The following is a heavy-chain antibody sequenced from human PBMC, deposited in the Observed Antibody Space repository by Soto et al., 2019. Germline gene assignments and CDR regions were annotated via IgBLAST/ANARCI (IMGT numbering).Heavy chain of an antibody. CDR2: IIPILGIA. CDR1: GGTFSSYT. D-gene: IGHD3-10*01. CDR3: ARGGGYYYGSGSPGALDI. J-gene: IGHJ3*02. V-gene: IGHV1-69*02. Sequence: SVKVSCKASGGTFSSYTISWVRQAPGQGLEWMGRIIPILGIANYAQKFQGRVTITADKSTSTAYMELSSLRSEDTAVYYCARGGGYYYGSGSPGALDIWGQGTMVTVSS.